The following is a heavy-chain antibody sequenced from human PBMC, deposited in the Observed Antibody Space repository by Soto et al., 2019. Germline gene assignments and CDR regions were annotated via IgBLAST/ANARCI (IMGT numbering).Heavy chain of an antibody. CDR2: IIPIFGTA. V-gene: IGHV1-69*13. Sequence: ASVKVSCKASGGTFSSYAISWVRQAPGQGLEWMGGIIPIFGTANYAQKFQGRVTITADESTSIAYMELSSLRSEDTAVYYCTGTGYDYVWGSYPKGAFDIWGQGTMVTVSS. CDR3: TGTGYDYVWGSYPKGAFDI. CDR1: GGTFSSYA. D-gene: IGHD3-16*02. J-gene: IGHJ3*02.